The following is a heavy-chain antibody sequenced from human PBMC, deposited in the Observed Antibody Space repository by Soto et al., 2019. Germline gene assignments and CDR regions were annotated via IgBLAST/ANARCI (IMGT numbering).Heavy chain of an antibody. J-gene: IGHJ3*02. CDR2: INAGNGNT. CDR1: GYTFTSYA. V-gene: IGHV1-3*01. Sequence: ASVKVSCKASGYTFTSYAMHWVRQAPGQRLEWMGWINAGNGNTKYSQKFQGRVTMTTDTSTSTAYMELRSLRSDDTAVYYCARRIAAAGIGAFDIWGQGTMVTVSS. CDR3: ARRIAAAGIGAFDI. D-gene: IGHD6-13*01.